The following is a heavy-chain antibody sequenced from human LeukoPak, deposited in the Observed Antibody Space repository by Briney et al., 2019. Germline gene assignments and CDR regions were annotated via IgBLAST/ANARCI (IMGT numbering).Heavy chain of an antibody. J-gene: IGHJ4*02. CDR1: GFTFRSYT. Sequence: GGSLRLSCAASGFTFRSYTMNWVRQAPGKGLVWVSRINTDGSRTQDADSVKGRFAISRDNAKNTLYLQMSSLRAEDTAVYFCARGRDDSSSSTWEYWGQGTLVTVSS. V-gene: IGHV3-74*01. D-gene: IGHD3-22*01. CDR2: INTDGSRT. CDR3: ARGRDDSSSSTWEY.